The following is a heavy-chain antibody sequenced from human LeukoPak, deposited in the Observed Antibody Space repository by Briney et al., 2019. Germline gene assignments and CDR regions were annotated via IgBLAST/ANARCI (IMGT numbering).Heavy chain of an antibody. D-gene: IGHD6-13*01. CDR2: INPNSGGT. J-gene: IGHJ6*04. Sequence: EASVKVSCKASGYTFTGYYMRWVRQAPGQGLEWMGWINPNSGGTNYAQKFQGWVTMTRDTSISTAYMELSRLRSDDTAVYYCARADQKGYSSSWYYYGMDVWGKGTTVTVSS. CDR1: GYTFTGYY. CDR3: ARADQKGYSSSWYYYGMDV. V-gene: IGHV1-2*04.